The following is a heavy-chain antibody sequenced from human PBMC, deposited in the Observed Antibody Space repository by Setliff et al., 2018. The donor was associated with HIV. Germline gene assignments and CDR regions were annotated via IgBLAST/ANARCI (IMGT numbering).Heavy chain of an antibody. CDR2: INHSGST. D-gene: IGHD3-16*01. Sequence: PSETLSLTCAVYGESFSGYYWSWIRQPPGKGLEWIGEINHSGSTNYNPSLKSRVTISVDMSKNQFSLKLSSVTAADTAVYYCARGSKGGFFDYWGQGTLVTVSS. CDR3: ARGSKGGFFDY. CDR1: GESFSGYY. V-gene: IGHV4-34*01. J-gene: IGHJ4*02.